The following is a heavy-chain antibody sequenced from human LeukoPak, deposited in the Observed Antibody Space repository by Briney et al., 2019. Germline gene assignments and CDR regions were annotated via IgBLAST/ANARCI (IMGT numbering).Heavy chain of an antibody. Sequence: GGSLRLSCVASGFTFSRSWMDWVRQAPGKGLEWVTNIKEDGSQTYYVDSAKGRFTISRDNAKNSLYLQMDSLRVEDTAIYYCAKSLDYWGRGTLVTVSS. J-gene: IGHJ4*02. V-gene: IGHV3-7*01. CDR2: IKEDGSQT. CDR3: AKSLDY. CDR1: GFTFSRSW.